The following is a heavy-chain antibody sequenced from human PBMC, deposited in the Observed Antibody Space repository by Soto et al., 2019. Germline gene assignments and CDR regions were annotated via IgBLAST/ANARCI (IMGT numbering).Heavy chain of an antibody. V-gene: IGHV3-53*01. Sequence: SLRLSCAASGFTVSSNYMSWVRQAPGKGLEWVSVIYSGGSTYYADSVKGRFTISRDNSKNTLYLQMNSLRAEDTAVYYCARAYYGSGSYVYWFDPWGQGTLVTVSS. J-gene: IGHJ5*02. CDR3: ARAYYGSGSYVYWFDP. CDR1: GFTVSSNY. D-gene: IGHD3-10*01. CDR2: IYSGGST.